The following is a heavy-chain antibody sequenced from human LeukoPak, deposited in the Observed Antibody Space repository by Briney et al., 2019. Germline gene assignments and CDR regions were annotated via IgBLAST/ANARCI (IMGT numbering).Heavy chain of an antibody. Sequence: PSETLSLTCTVSGGSISSRSDYWGWIRQTPGKGLEWIGNLDSSGSTNYNPSLKGRVTISVGTSKNQFSLNLRSVTAADTAIYFCSRSHDYGGLYFYYYMDVWGKGTTVTVSS. V-gene: IGHV4-39*01. CDR1: GGSISSRSDY. D-gene: IGHD4-23*01. J-gene: IGHJ6*03. CDR2: LDSSGST. CDR3: SRSHDYGGLYFYYYMDV.